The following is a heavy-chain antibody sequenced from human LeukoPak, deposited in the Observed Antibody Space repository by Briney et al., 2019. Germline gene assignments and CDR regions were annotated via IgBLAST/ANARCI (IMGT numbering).Heavy chain of an antibody. D-gene: IGHD3-16*02. V-gene: IGHV3-33*01. Sequence: PGGSLRLSCAASGFTFSSYGMHWVRQAPGKGLEWVVIIWYDGSNKYYADSVKGRFTISRDNSKNTLYLQMNSLRAEDTAVYYCARGGVEIDYVWGSYRYRGLNWFDPWGQGTLVTVSS. CDR3: ARGGVEIDYVWGSYRYRGLNWFDP. CDR2: IWYDGSNK. J-gene: IGHJ5*02. CDR1: GFTFSSYG.